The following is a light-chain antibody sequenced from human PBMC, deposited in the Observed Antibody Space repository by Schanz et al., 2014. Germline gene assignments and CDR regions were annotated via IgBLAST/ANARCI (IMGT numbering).Light chain of an antibody. Sequence: QSALTQPASVSGSPGQSITISCTGTSSDVGGYDFVSWYQQHPGTAPKLMIYDVSHRPSEISNRFSGSKSANTASLTISGLQAEDEAHYYCSSYSSTNTVVFGGGTKVTVL. CDR2: DVS. CDR1: SSDVGGYDF. CDR3: SSYSSTNTVV. V-gene: IGLV2-14*01. J-gene: IGLJ2*01.